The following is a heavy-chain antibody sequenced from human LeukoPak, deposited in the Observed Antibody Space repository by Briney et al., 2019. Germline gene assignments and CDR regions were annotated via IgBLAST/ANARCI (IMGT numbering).Heavy chain of an antibody. V-gene: IGHV3-9*01. CDR1: GFTFDDYA. CDR3: AKGTGSYIHDAFDI. J-gene: IGHJ3*02. CDR2: ISWNSGSI. Sequence: PGGSPRLSCAASGFTFDDYAMHWARQAPGKGLEWVSGISWNSGSIGYADPVKGRFTISRDNAKNSLYLQMNSLRAEDTALYYCAKGTGSYIHDAFDIWGQGTMVTVSS. D-gene: IGHD3-10*01.